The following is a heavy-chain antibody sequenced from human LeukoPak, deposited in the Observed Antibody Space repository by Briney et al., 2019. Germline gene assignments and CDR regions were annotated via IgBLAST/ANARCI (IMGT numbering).Heavy chain of an antibody. V-gene: IGHV3-23*03. CDR3: AKARGWLQIWDN. Sequence: GGSLRLSCAGSGFTFSSYRMSWVRQAPGKGLEWVSHIYSGGLTQFAGSVRGRFTISRDNSKNTLYLQMNSLRGEDTAVYYCAKARGWLQIWDNWGQGTMVTVSS. J-gene: IGHJ3*01. CDR2: IYSGGLT. D-gene: IGHD5-24*01. CDR1: GFTFSSYR.